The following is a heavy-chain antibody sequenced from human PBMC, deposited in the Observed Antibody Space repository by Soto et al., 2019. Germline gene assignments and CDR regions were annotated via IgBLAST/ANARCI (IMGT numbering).Heavy chain of an antibody. V-gene: IGHV3-49*01. D-gene: IGHD3-3*01. J-gene: IGHJ4*02. Sequence: SLKISCTTSGFTFGDYAISWFRQTPGKGLEWVGFIRSRPYGGTTEYAASVKGRFAISRDGSENIACLRMNSLKSEDTAIYFCARAYYDFWSGYFPFDRWGQGTLVTVSS. CDR3: ARAYYDFWSGYFPFDR. CDR1: GFTFGDYA. CDR2: IRSRPYGGTT.